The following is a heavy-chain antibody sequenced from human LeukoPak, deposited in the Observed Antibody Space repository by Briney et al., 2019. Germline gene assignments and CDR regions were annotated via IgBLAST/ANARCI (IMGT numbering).Heavy chain of an antibody. CDR3: ARVRDRSGYFYDFDY. Sequence: SETLSLTCTVSGGSTSSYYWSWIRQPPGEGLEWIGYIYDSGSTNYNPSLKSRVTISVDTSKNQFSLKLSPVTAADTAVYYCARVRDRSGYFYDFDYWGQGTLVTVSS. CDR1: GGSTSSYY. J-gene: IGHJ4*02. D-gene: IGHD3-22*01. CDR2: IYDSGST. V-gene: IGHV4-59*01.